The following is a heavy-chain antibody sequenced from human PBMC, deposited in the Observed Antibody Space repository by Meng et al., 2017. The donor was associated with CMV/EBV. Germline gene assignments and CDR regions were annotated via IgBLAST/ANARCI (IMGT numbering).Heavy chain of an antibody. D-gene: IGHD2-21*02. J-gene: IGHJ4*02. CDR3: AVTYCGGDCYLGSSDY. Sequence: QVQLVQSGAEVKKPXSSVKVXCKASGGTFSSYAISWVRQAPGQGLEWMGGIIPIFGTANYAQKFQGRVTITADESTSTAYMELSSLRSEDTAVYYCAVTYCGGDCYLGSSDYWGQGTLVTVSS. V-gene: IGHV1-69*12. CDR1: GGTFSSYA. CDR2: IIPIFGTA.